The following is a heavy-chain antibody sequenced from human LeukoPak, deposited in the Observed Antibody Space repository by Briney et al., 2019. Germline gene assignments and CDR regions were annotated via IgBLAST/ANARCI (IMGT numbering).Heavy chain of an antibody. Sequence: GGSLRLSCAASGFTFDDYAMHWVRQAPGKGLEWVSGISWNSGSIGYADSVKGRFTISRDNAKNSLYLQMNSLRAEDTALYYCAKDYVHYDILTGSFDIWGQGTMVTVSS. J-gene: IGHJ3*02. CDR3: AKDYVHYDILTGSFDI. CDR1: GFTFDDYA. CDR2: ISWNSGSI. D-gene: IGHD3-9*01. V-gene: IGHV3-9*01.